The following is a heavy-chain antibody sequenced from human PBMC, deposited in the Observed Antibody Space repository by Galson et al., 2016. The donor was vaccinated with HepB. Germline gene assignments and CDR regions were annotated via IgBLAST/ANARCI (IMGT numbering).Heavy chain of an antibody. D-gene: IGHD2-15*01. V-gene: IGHV3-23*01. CDR2: ISSSGGST. CDR1: GFTFSSYA. J-gene: IGHJ6*02. CDR3: AKVLGAGYCGGSSCAMDV. Sequence: SLRLSCAASGFTFSSYAMSWVRQAPGKGLEWVSTISSSGGSTYFADSVKGRFTISGDNSKNTLYLQMNSLRAEDTAVHYCAKVLGAGYCGGSSCAMDVWGQGTTVTVSS.